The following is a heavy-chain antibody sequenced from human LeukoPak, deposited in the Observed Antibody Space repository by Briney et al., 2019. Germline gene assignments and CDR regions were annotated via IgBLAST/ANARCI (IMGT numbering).Heavy chain of an antibody. CDR3: ARTGDVGLYCSSTSCYPYFDY. CDR1: GGTFSSYA. CDR2: IIPILGTA. D-gene: IGHD2-2*01. V-gene: IGHV1-69*13. J-gene: IGHJ4*02. Sequence: SVKVSCKASGGTFSSYAISWVRQAPGQGLEWMGGIIPILGTANYAQKFQGRVTITADESTSTAYMELSSLRSEDTAVYYCARTGDVGLYCSSTSCYPYFDYWGQGTLVTVSS.